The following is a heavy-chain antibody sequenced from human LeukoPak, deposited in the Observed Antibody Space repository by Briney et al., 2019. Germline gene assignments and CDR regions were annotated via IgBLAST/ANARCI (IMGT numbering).Heavy chain of an antibody. Sequence: GASVKVSCKASGYTFTGYYMHWVRQVPGQGLEWMGWIDPNSGGTDFAQKFQGRVTMTRDTSISTAYMELSRLRSDDTAVYYCARDKVADYDTGGIVYWGQGTLVTVSS. CDR3: ARDKVADYDTGGIVY. J-gene: IGHJ4*02. V-gene: IGHV1-2*02. CDR2: IDPNSGGT. D-gene: IGHD3-9*01. CDR1: GYTFTGYY.